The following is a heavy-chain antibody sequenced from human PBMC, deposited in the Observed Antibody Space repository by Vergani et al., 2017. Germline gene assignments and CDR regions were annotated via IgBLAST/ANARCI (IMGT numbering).Heavy chain of an antibody. Sequence: QVQLVQSGAAVKKPGASVKVSCKASGYTFTGYYMHWVRQAPGQGLEWMGWINPNSGGTNNAQKFKGRVTMSRDTSISKAYMELSRLRSDDTAVYYCARYMTAYQYYYDSSGYYDYWGQGTLVTVSS. J-gene: IGHJ4*02. V-gene: IGHV1-2*02. CDR3: ARYMTAYQYYYDSSGYYDY. D-gene: IGHD3-22*01. CDR2: INPNSGGT. CDR1: GYTFTGYY.